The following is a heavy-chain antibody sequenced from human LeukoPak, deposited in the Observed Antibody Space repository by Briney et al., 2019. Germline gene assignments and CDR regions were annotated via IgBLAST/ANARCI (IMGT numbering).Heavy chain of an antibody. Sequence: GGSLRLSCAASGFTFSSYSMNWVRQAPGKGLEWVSSISSSSSYIYYADSVKGRFTISRDNAKNSLYLQMNSLRAEDAAVYYCAREIAARPIDYWGQGTLVTVPS. CDR1: GFTFSSYS. J-gene: IGHJ4*02. D-gene: IGHD6-6*01. CDR2: ISSSSSYI. V-gene: IGHV3-21*01. CDR3: AREIAARPIDY.